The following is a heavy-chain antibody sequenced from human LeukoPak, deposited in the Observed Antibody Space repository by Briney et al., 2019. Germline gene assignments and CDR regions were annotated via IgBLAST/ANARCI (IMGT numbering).Heavy chain of an antibody. Sequence: SETLSLTCAVYGGSFSGYYWSWIRQPPGKGLEWIGEINHSGSTNYNPSLKSRVTILVDTSKNQFSLKLSSVTGADTAVYYWARCPLWFGAGHNWFDPWGQGTLVTVSS. CDR2: INHSGST. D-gene: IGHD3-10*01. J-gene: IGHJ5*02. CDR3: ARCPLWFGAGHNWFDP. CDR1: GGSFSGYY. V-gene: IGHV4-34*01.